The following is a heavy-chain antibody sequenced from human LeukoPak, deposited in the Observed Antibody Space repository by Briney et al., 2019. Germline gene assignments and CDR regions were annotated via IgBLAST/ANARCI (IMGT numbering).Heavy chain of an antibody. J-gene: IGHJ4*02. CDR1: GYTFTSYY. CDR2: INPSGGST. CDR3: ARGLKSDFWSGYSSRDYFDY. V-gene: IGHV1-46*01. Sequence: ASVTVSCKASGYTFTSYYMHWVRQAPGQGLEWMGIINPSGGSTSYAQKFQGRVTMTRDTSTSTVYMELSSLRSEDSAVYYCARGLKSDFWSGYSSRDYFDYWGQGTLVTASS. D-gene: IGHD3-3*01.